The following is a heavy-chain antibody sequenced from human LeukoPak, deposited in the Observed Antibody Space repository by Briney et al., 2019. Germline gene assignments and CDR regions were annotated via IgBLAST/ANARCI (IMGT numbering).Heavy chain of an antibody. D-gene: IGHD1-26*01. V-gene: IGHV4-31*03. CDR1: GGSISSSDYN. CDR3: ARGSYVGPTSGYFDY. J-gene: IGHJ4*02. CDR2: IYYSGST. Sequence: PSQTLSLTCTVSGGSISSSDYNWSWIRQHPGKGLECIGYIYYSGSTYYNPSLKSRVTISVDTSKNQFSLKLSSVTAADTAVYYCARGSYVGPTSGYFDYWGQGTLVTVSS.